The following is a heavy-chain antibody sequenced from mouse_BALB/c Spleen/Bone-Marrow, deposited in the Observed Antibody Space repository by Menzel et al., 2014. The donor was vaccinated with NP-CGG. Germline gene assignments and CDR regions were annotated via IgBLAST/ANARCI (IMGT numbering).Heavy chain of an antibody. CDR2: INPDSRTI. D-gene: IGHD1-1*01. V-gene: IGHV4-1*02. Sequence: EVKLMESGGGLVQPGGSLKLSCAASGFDFSRYWMSWVRQAPGKGLEWIGEINPDSRTISYSPSLKDKFIISRDNAKNALSLRVNRVSSEDTALYYCESPDYYGYLNYWGQGTTLTLSS. J-gene: IGHJ2*01. CDR1: GFDFSRYW. CDR3: ESPDYYGYLNY.